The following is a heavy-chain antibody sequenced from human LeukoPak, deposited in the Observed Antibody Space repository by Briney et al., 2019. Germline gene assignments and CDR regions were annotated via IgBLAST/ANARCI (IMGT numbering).Heavy chain of an antibody. D-gene: IGHD5-18*01. Sequence: GGSLRLSWAASGFTFSSYWISWVRQPPGKGQEWESNITQDGSEKYYADSVKGRFTISRDNAKNSLYLQMSSLRAEDTAVYYCARDRGTAHYYYYYMDVWGKGTTVTVSS. CDR3: ARDRGTAHYYYYYMDV. CDR2: ITQDGSEK. CDR1: GFTFSSYW. V-gene: IGHV3-7*01. J-gene: IGHJ6*03.